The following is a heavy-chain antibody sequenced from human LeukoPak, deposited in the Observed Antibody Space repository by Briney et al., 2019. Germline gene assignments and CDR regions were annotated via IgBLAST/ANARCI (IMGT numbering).Heavy chain of an antibody. CDR1: GGTFSSYA. CDR3: ARAVCGGDCYYYGMDV. Sequence: GASVKVSCKASGGTFSSYAISWVRQAPGQGLEWMGGIIPIFGTANYAQKFQGRVTITADESTSTAYMELSSLRSEDTAVYYCARAVCGGDCYYYGMDVWGQGTTVTVSS. D-gene: IGHD2-21*01. J-gene: IGHJ6*02. CDR2: IIPIFGTA. V-gene: IGHV1-69*13.